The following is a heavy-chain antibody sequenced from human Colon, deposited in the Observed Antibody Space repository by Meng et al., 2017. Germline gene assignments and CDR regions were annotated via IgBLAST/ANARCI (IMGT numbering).Heavy chain of an antibody. D-gene: IGHD2-2*01. Sequence: QVQVQGSGPGLVKPSGTLSLTCAVSGGSISSSNWWSWVRQPPGKGLEWIGEIYHSGSTNYNPSLKSRVTISVDKSKNQFSLKLSSVTAADTAVYYCASGRKYCSSTSCYGQFDYWGQGTLVTVSS. CDR2: IYHSGST. CDR1: GGSISSSNW. J-gene: IGHJ4*02. V-gene: IGHV4-4*02. CDR3: ASGRKYCSSTSCYGQFDY.